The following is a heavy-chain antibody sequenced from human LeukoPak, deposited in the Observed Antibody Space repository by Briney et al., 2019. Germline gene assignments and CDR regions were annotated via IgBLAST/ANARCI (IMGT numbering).Heavy chain of an antibody. CDR3: ARISSVWVKDFYYYMDV. J-gene: IGHJ6*03. CDR1: GGSFSGYY. D-gene: IGHD3-16*02. CDR2: IHYSGST. Sequence: PSETLSLTCAVCGGSFSGYYWSWIRQPPGKGLEWIATIHYSGSTYYNPSLRSRVTISVDTSKNQFALMLSSVTAADTAVYFSARISSVWVKDFYYYMDVWGKGTTVTVSS. V-gene: IGHV4-34*01.